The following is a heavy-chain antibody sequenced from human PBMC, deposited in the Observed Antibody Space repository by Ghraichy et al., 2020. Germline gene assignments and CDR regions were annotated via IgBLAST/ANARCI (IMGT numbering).Heavy chain of an antibody. Sequence: SETLSLTCTVSGGSISSYYWCWIRQPPGKGLEWIGYIYYSGSTNYNPSLKSRVTISVDTSKNQFSLKLSSVTAADTAVYYCARAACDSSGYRYGMDVWGQGTTVTVSS. D-gene: IGHD3-22*01. J-gene: IGHJ6*02. CDR2: IYYSGST. V-gene: IGHV4-59*01. CDR3: ARAACDSSGYRYGMDV. CDR1: GGSISSYY.